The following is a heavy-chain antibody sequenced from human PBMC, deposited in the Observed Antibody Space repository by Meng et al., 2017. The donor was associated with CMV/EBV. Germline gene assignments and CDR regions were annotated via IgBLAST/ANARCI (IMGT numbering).Heavy chain of an antibody. J-gene: IGHJ4*02. Sequence: GESLKISCAASGFTFSTHDMNWVRQAPGKGLEWVSSISSSSSYIYYADSVKGRFTISRDNAKNSLYLQMNSLRAEDTAVYYCARGGGIWFGEGLIDYWGQGTLVTVSS. V-gene: IGHV3-21*01. CDR2: ISSSSSYI. CDR3: ARGGGIWFGEGLIDY. CDR1: GFTFSTHD. D-gene: IGHD3-10*01.